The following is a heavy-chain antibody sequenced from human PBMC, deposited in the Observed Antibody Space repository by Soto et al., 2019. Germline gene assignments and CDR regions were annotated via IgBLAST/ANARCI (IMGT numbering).Heavy chain of an antibody. V-gene: IGHV6-1*01. D-gene: IGHD2-15*01. J-gene: IGHJ4*02. CDR2: TYYRSKWYN. CDR1: GDSVSSNNIA. CDR3: ARGRWSTFDY. Sequence: PSQTLSLTCAVSGDSVSSNNIAWNWLRQSPWRGLEWLGRTYYRSKWYNEYAVSVRSRITINLDKSKNQFSLQLNSVTPEDTAGYYSARGRWSTFDYWGQGAQVTVSS.